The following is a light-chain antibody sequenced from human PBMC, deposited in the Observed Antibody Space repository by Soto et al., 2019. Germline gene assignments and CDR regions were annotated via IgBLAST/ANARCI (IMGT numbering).Light chain of an antibody. CDR1: QTVNSDY. Sequence: EIVLTQSPGTLSLSPGETATLSCRASQTVNSDYLAWFQQRPGQAPRLLIFATSRRATDIPDRFSGSGSGTDFTLAIRRLEPEDFAVYYCHQYYTWPITFGGGTKVDIK. CDR3: HQYYTWPIT. V-gene: IGKV3-20*01. CDR2: ATS. J-gene: IGKJ4*01.